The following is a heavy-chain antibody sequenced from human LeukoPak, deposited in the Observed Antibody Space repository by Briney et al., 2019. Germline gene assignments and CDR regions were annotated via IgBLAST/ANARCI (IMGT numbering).Heavy chain of an antibody. D-gene: IGHD2-15*01. J-gene: IGHJ4*02. V-gene: IGHV3-20*04. CDR2: INWNGGST. CDR1: GFTFDDYG. CDR3: ARTGASYCSGGSCYSSDY. Sequence: GGSLRLSCAASGFTFDDYGMSWVRQAPGKGLEWVSGINWNGGSTGYADSVKGRFTISRDNAKNSLYLQMNSLRAEDTALYYCARTGASYCSGGSCYSSDYWGQGTLVAVSS.